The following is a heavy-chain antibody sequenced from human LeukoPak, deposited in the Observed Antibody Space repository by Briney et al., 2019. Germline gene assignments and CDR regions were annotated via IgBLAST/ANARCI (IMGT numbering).Heavy chain of an antibody. J-gene: IGHJ4*02. CDR1: GFSLSTSGVG. Sequence: SGPTLVKPTQTLTLTCTFSGFSLSTSGVGVGWIRQPPGKALEWLGFIYGDDDKRYSPSLKSRLTITKDNSKNQVVLTMTNMDPVDTATYYCAHSPPTYGSSGYYHFDYWGQGTLVTVSS. CDR3: AHSPPTYGSSGYYHFDY. D-gene: IGHD3-22*01. CDR2: IYGDDDK. V-gene: IGHV2-5*02.